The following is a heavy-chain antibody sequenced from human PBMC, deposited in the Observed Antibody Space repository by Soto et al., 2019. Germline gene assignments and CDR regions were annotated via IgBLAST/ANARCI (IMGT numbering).Heavy chain of an antibody. J-gene: IGHJ4*02. Sequence: ASVKVSCKASGYTFTSYYINWVRQFTGQGLEWMGWMNPNSGNTGYAQKFQGRVTMTRNTSISTAYMELSSLRSEDTAVYYCAREGRVDWYAFDYWGQGTLVTASS. V-gene: IGHV1-8*01. CDR1: GYTFTSYY. D-gene: IGHD3-9*01. CDR3: AREGRVDWYAFDY. CDR2: MNPNSGNT.